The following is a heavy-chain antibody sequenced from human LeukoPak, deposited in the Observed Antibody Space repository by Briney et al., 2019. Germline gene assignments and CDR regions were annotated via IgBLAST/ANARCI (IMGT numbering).Heavy chain of an antibody. D-gene: IGHD3-9*01. CDR2: LNPGGGSR. V-gene: IGHV1-46*01. Sequence: GASVKVSCKASGYTFTGYFIHWVRQAPGQGLEWMGILNPGGGSRNYAQKFQGRVTMTRNTSISTAYMELSSLRSEDTAVYYCARVKTLRYFDWSIYYYYYMDVWGKGTTVTVSS. CDR3: ARVKTLRYFDWSIYYYYYMDV. J-gene: IGHJ6*03. CDR1: GYTFTGYF.